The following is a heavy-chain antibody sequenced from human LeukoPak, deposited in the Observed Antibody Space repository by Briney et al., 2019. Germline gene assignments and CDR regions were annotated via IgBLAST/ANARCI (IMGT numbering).Heavy chain of an antibody. J-gene: IGHJ4*02. CDR3: ARVQGSSGPGIFEY. Sequence: GGSLRLSCAASGFTFSNYWMSWSRQAQGRGLDWLPNINQDGSEKYYVDSVKGRFTISRDNARSSLYLQMNSLRVEDTAVYYCARVQGSSGPGIFEYWGQGTLVPVSS. CDR1: GFTFSNYW. V-gene: IGHV3-7*01. CDR2: INQDGSEK. D-gene: IGHD6-19*01.